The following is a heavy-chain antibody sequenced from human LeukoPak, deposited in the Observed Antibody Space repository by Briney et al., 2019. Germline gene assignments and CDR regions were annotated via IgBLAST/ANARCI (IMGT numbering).Heavy chain of an antibody. V-gene: IGHV3-74*01. Sequence: GGSLRLSCAASGFTFSRYWMHWVRQAPGKGLAWVSRIDSDGSTTNHADSVKGRFTISRDNAKNTLYLQMNSLRAEDTAVYYCARNTGWYFDLWGRGTLVTVSS. CDR1: GFTFSRYW. D-gene: IGHD1-14*01. CDR2: IDSDGSTT. J-gene: IGHJ2*01. CDR3: ARNTGWYFDL.